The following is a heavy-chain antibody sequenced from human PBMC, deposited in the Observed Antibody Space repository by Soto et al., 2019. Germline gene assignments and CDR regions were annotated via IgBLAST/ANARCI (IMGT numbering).Heavy chain of an antibody. Sequence: SVKVSCKASGGTFSSYAISWVRQAPGQGLEWMGGIIPIFGTANYAQKFQGRVTITADESTSTAYMELSSLRSEDTAVYYCARAIEYSSSSGEDYYHYGMDVWGQGTTVTVSS. CDR2: IIPIFGTA. CDR3: ARAIEYSSSSGEDYYHYGMDV. D-gene: IGHD6-6*01. V-gene: IGHV1-69*13. J-gene: IGHJ6*02. CDR1: GGTFSSYA.